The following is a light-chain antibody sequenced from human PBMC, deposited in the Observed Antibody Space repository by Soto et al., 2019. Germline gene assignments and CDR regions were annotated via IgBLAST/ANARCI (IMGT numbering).Light chain of an antibody. Sequence: IQMTQSPSSLSASVGDTVTITCRASQTIDRYLNWFQQKSGQAPKLLMNAASTLRSGVPSRFSASGSGTGFTLTISSLQTEDYATYYCQQSYNAPFNFGPGTKVDIK. CDR1: QTIDRY. CDR2: AAS. CDR3: QQSYNAPFN. J-gene: IGKJ3*01. V-gene: IGKV1-39*01.